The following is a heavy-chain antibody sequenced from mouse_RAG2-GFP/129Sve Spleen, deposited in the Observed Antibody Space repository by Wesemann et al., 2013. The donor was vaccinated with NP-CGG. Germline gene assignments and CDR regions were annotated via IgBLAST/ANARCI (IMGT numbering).Heavy chain of an antibody. V-gene: IGHV5-6*01. CDR2: ISSGGSYT. J-gene: IGHJ1*01. CDR3: ARGYDYDGGYWYFDV. D-gene: IGHD2-4*01. Sequence: LEWVATISSGGSYTYYPDSVKGRFTISRDNAKNTLYLQMSSLKSEDTAMYYCARGYDYDGGYWYFDVWGAGTTVTVSS.